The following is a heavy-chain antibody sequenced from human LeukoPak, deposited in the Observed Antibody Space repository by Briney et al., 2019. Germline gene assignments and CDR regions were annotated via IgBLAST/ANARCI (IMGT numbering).Heavy chain of an antibody. CDR3: ARKYSNSWSFDY. CDR2: IYSDGTI. D-gene: IGHD2/OR15-2a*01. V-gene: IGHV3-66*01. Sequence: GSLRLPCAASGFSVSGNYMTWVRQGPGKGLEWVSVIYSDGTIKYADSVKGRFTISRDNSKNTLYLQMNSLRAEDTAVYFCARKYSNSWSFDYWGQGTLVTVSS. CDR1: GFSVSGNY. J-gene: IGHJ4*02.